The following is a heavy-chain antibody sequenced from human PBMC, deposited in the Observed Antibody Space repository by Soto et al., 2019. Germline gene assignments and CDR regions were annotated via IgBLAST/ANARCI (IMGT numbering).Heavy chain of an antibody. J-gene: IGHJ5*02. D-gene: IGHD2-21*02. Sequence: QVQLVQSGAEVKKPGASVKVSCKASGYTFTSYGISWVRQAPGQGLEWMGWISAYNGNTNYAQKLQGRVTMTTDTSTSTAYMELRILRSDDTAVYYCARDRVVTPLGRGRGYCFDPWGQGTLVTVSS. CDR2: ISAYNGNT. CDR1: GYTFTSYG. V-gene: IGHV1-18*01. CDR3: ARDRVVTPLGRGRGYCFDP.